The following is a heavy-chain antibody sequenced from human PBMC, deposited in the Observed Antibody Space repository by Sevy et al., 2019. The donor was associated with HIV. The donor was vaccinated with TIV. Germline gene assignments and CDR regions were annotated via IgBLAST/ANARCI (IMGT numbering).Heavy chain of an antibody. CDR3: ARQGWGDNPNYYYGMDV. D-gene: IGHD2-21*01. J-gene: IGHJ6*02. V-gene: IGHV3-74*01. CDR2: MSADGSNI. CDR1: GFILSNSW. Sequence: GGSLRLSCAASGFILSNSWMKWVRQVPGEGLVWVSRMSADGSNIAYADSVRGRFTISKDNAKNTQYLQMSSLRAEDTAVYYCARQGWGDNPNYYYGMDVWGQGTTVTVSS.